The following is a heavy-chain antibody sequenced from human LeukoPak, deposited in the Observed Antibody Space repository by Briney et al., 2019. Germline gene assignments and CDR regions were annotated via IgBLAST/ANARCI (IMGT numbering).Heavy chain of an antibody. J-gene: IGHJ4*02. CDR2: IKQDGSEK. CDR1: GFTFSSYW. V-gene: IGHV3-7*01. Sequence: GGSLRLSCAASGFTFSSYWMSWVRQAPGKGLEWVANIKQDGSEKYYVDSVKGRFTISRDNAKNSLYLQMNSLRAEDTAVYYCARTGYSYGEAPDFWGQGTLVTVSS. CDR3: ARTGYSYGEAPDF. D-gene: IGHD5-18*01.